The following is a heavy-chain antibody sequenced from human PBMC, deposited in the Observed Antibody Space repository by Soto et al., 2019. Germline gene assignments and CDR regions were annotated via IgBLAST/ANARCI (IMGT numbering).Heavy chain of an antibody. CDR2: INHSGST. Sequence: QVQLQQWGAGLLKPSETLSLTCAVYGGSFSGYYWSWIRQPPGKGLEWIGEINHSGSTNYNPSLKXRXTIXVDTSKNQFSLKLSSVTAADTAVYYCARGPRWFDPWGQGTLVTVSS. V-gene: IGHV4-34*01. CDR3: ARGPRWFDP. J-gene: IGHJ5*02. CDR1: GGSFSGYY.